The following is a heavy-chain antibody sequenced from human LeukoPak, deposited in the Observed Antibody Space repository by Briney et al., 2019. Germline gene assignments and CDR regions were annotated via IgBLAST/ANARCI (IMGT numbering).Heavy chain of an antibody. V-gene: IGHV1-69*13. Sequence: ASVKVSCKAFGGTFSSYAISWVRQAPGQGLEWMGGIIPIFGTANYAQKFQGRVTITADESTSTAYMELSSLRSEDTAVYYCARVRGYCSGGSCSGYYFDYWGQGTLVTVSS. J-gene: IGHJ4*02. CDR3: ARVRGYCSGGSCSGYYFDY. D-gene: IGHD2-15*01. CDR2: IIPIFGTA. CDR1: GGTFSSYA.